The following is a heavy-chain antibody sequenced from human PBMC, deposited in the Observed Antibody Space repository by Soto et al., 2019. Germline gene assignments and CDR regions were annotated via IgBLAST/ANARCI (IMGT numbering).Heavy chain of an antibody. CDR1: GFTFSSYG. CDR2: SSATGAGT. Sequence: LRVSCAASGFTFSSYGMTWVRQAPGKGLEWVSFSSATGAGTYYADSVKGRFTISRDNSKNTLYLQMTSLRADDTAVYYCAKDRRAGGNYGFYSDFWGQGALVTVSS. J-gene: IGHJ4*02. D-gene: IGHD1-7*01. CDR3: AKDRRAGGNYGFYSDF. V-gene: IGHV3-23*01.